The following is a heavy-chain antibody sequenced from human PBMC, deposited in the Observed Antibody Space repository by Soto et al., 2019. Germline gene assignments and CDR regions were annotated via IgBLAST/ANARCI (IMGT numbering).Heavy chain of an antibody. V-gene: IGHV1-69*01. Sequence: QVQLVQSGAEVKKPGSSVKVSCKASGGTFSSYAISWGRQAPGHGLEWMGGIIPISETTNYAQKFQGRVTITADESKSTAYMALSSLRSEDTAVYYCARSQGSSTSLEIYYYYYYGMDVWGQGTTVTVSS. J-gene: IGHJ6*02. CDR2: IIPISETT. CDR3: ARSQGSSTSLEIYYYYYYGMDV. CDR1: GGTFSSYA. D-gene: IGHD2-2*01.